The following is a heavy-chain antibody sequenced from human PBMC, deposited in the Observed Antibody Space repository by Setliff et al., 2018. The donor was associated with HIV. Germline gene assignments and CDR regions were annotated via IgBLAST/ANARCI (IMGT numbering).Heavy chain of an antibody. D-gene: IGHD5-18*01. CDR1: GGPISSVGYY. J-gene: IGHJ6*03. CDR2: IYYTGST. V-gene: IGHV4-31*03. CDR3: ARTRYSYGYFYYMDV. Sequence: TLSLTCTVSGGPISSVGYYWSWIRQHPGKGLEWIGYIYYTGSTHDNPSLKSRVTISVDTSKNQLSLKLRSVTAADTAVYYCARTRYSYGYFYYMDVWGKGTTVTVSS.